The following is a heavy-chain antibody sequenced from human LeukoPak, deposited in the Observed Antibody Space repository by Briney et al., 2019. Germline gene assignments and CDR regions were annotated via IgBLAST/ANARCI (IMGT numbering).Heavy chain of an antibody. J-gene: IGHJ4*02. CDR1: GGSFSGYY. CDR3: ARGLAAAGTPH. D-gene: IGHD6-13*01. V-gene: IGHV4-34*01. Sequence: PSETLSLTCAVYGGSFSGYYWSWIRQPPGKGLEWIGEINHSGSTNYNPSLKSRVTISVDTSKNQFSLKLSSVTAADTAVYYCARGLAAAGTPHWGQGTLVTVSS. CDR2: INHSGST.